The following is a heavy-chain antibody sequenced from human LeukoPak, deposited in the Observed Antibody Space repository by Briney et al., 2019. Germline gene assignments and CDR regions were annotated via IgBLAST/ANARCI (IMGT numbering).Heavy chain of an antibody. V-gene: IGHV3-33*01. CDR1: GLILSNYG. CDR3: ARDHRPEIQYYYMDV. D-gene: IGHD1-14*01. CDR2: LLYDGNTK. Sequence: GGSLRLSCAASGLILSNYGMHWVRQAPGKGLEWVAALLYDGNTKHYADSVRGRFTISRDISKNTFYLQMNSLTAEDTAVYYCARDHRPEIQYYYMDVWGKGTTVAVSS. J-gene: IGHJ6*03.